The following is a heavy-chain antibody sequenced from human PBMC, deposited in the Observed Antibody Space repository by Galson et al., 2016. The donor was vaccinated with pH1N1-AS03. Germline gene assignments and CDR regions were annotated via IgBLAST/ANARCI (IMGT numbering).Heavy chain of an antibody. CDR3: ARYSSSADYFDY. J-gene: IGHJ4*02. CDR1: GGSISGYF. D-gene: IGHD3-22*01. Sequence: SETLSLTCTVSGGSISGYFWSWIRQPPGKGLEWIGYIHYSGSTNYNPSLRSRVTISVDASMNQFSLKVNSVTPADTAVYYCARYSSSADYFDYWSQGTLVTVSS. CDR2: IHYSGST. V-gene: IGHV4-59*01.